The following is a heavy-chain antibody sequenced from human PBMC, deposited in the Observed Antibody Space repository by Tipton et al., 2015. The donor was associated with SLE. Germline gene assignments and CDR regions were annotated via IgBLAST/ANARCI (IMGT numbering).Heavy chain of an antibody. J-gene: IGHJ4*02. V-gene: IGHV4-39*07. CDR1: GGSISSSSYY. CDR3: ARDGGYSSGWFVGY. Sequence: TLSLTCTVSGGSISSSSYYWGWIRQPPGKGLEWIGSIYYSRSTYYNPSLKSRVTISVDTSKNQFSLKLSSVTAADTAVYYCARDGGYSSGWFVGYWGQGTLVTVSS. CDR2: IYYSRST. D-gene: IGHD6-19*01.